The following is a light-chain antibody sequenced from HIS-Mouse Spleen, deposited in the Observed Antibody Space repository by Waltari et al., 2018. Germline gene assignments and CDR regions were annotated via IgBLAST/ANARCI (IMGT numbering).Light chain of an antibody. Sequence: QSALTQPASVSGSPGQSITISCTGTSSDVGSYNLVSWYQQHPGKAPKLLISEGSKRPSGVSNRCAGSKSGNTASLTIAGLQAEDEADYYCCSYAGSSTVVFGGGTKLTVL. CDR1: SSDVGSYNL. J-gene: IGLJ2*01. CDR2: EGS. CDR3: CSYAGSSTVV. V-gene: IGLV2-23*01.